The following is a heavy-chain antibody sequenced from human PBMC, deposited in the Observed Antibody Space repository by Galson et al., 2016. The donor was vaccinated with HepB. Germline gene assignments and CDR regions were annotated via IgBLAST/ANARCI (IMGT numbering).Heavy chain of an antibody. Sequence: SLRLSCAASGFTLSSYAMHWVRQAPGKGLEWVAVISYDGSNKYYADSVKGRFTISRDNSKNTLYLQINSLRTVDTAVYCCTRTLYDYVWGSYRYPQDYWGQATLLPVSS. CDR2: ISYDGSNK. D-gene: IGHD3-16*02. CDR3: TRTLYDYVWGSYRYPQDY. CDR1: GFTLSSYA. V-gene: IGHV3-30-3*01. J-gene: IGHJ4*02.